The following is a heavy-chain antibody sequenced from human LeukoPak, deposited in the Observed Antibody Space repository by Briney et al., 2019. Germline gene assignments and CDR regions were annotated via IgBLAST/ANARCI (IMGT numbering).Heavy chain of an antibody. V-gene: IGHV3-49*04. J-gene: IGHJ4*02. CDR1: GFTFGDYA. CDR3: NSAYDTSAYYHSGVDY. Sequence: GGSLRLSCTASGFTFGDYAMSWVRQAPGKGLEWVGFIRSKTYRGTAEYAASVKGRFTISRDDSKSIAYLQTNSLKTDDTAVYYCNSAYDTSAYYHSGVDYWGQGTLVTVSS. D-gene: IGHD3-22*01. CDR2: IRSKTYRGTA.